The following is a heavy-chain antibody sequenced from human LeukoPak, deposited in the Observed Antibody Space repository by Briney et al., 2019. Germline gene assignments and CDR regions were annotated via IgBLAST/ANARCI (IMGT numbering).Heavy chain of an antibody. CDR1: GFIFSTYN. D-gene: IGHD2-15*01. CDR3: AREDGYCSGGNCYSYFDS. V-gene: IGHV3-48*01. J-gene: IGHJ4*02. Sequence: GGSLRLSCAASGFIFSTYNMNWVRQVAGKGLEWISFISSSSDTIYYADSEKGRFTISRDNAKKSLSLQMNSLRAEDTAVYFCAREDGYCSGGNCYSYFDSWGQGTLVTVSS. CDR2: ISSSSDTI.